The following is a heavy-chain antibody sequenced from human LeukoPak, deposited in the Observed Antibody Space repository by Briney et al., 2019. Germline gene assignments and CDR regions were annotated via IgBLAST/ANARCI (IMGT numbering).Heavy chain of an antibody. J-gene: IGHJ5*02. D-gene: IGHD1-14*01. CDR1: GYTFTSYD. Sequence: ASVKVSCKASGYTFTSYDINWVRQATGQGLEWMGWMNPNSGNTGYAQKFQGRVTMTRNTSMSTAYMELSSLRSEDTAVYYCARGSPDGDWFDPWGRGTLVTVSS. CDR2: MNPNSGNT. CDR3: ARGSPDGDWFDP. V-gene: IGHV1-8*01.